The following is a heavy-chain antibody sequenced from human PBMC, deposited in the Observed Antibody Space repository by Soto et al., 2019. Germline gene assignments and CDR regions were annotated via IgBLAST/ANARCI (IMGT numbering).Heavy chain of an antibody. Sequence: QLQLQESGPGLVKPSETLSLTCTVSGGSISSSSYYWGWIRQPPGKGLEWIGSIYYSGSTYYNPSLKSRVTISVDTSKNQFSLTLSSVTAADTAVYYCARGSSWYEGWFDPWGQGTLVTVSS. V-gene: IGHV4-39*01. CDR3: ARGSSWYEGWFDP. CDR2: IYYSGST. D-gene: IGHD6-13*01. J-gene: IGHJ5*02. CDR1: GGSISSSSYY.